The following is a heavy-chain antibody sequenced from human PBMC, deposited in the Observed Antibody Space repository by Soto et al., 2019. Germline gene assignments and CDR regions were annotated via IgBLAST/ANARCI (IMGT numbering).Heavy chain of an antibody. CDR1: GGSISSGGYS. CDR2: IYHRAST. V-gene: IGHV4-30-2*01. Sequence: QLQLQESGSGLVKPSQTLSLTCAVSGGSISSGGYSWRWIRQPPGKGLEWIGYIYHRASTYYNPSLKSRVTISVDRSKNQFSLKLSSVTAADTAGYDFARAHYGAYGYGMDGWGQGTRVTVSS. D-gene: IGHD4-17*01. J-gene: IGHJ6*02. CDR3: ARAHYGAYGYGMDG.